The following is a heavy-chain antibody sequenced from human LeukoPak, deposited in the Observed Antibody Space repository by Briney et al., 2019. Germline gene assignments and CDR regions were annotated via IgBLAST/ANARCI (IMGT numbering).Heavy chain of an antibody. CDR1: GFNFRMFA. Sequence: GGSLRLSCAASGFNFRMFAMSWVRQAPGKGLRWVSTLSGSGANTFYADPVKGRFTITRDNSKNTLFLQMNSLRAEDTAVYYCARDTQKPYYYYMDVWGKGTTVTVSS. CDR3: ARDTQKPYYYYMDV. V-gene: IGHV3-23*01. J-gene: IGHJ6*03. CDR2: LSGSGANT.